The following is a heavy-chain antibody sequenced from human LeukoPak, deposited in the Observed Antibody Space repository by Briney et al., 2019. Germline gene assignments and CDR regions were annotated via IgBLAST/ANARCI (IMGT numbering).Heavy chain of an antibody. CDR1: GFTFSSYS. D-gene: IGHD5-18*01. CDR3: ASENKRGYSYGSPTDAFDI. J-gene: IGHJ3*02. V-gene: IGHV3-21*01. Sequence: GGSLRLSCAASGFTFSSYSMNWVRQAPGKGLEWVSSISSSSSYIYYADSVKGRFTISRDNAKKSLFLDMNSLRAEDTAVYYCASENKRGYSYGSPTDAFDIWGQGTMVTVSS. CDR2: ISSSSSYI.